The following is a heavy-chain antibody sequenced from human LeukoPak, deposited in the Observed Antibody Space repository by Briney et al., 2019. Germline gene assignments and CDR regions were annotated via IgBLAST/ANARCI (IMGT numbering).Heavy chain of an antibody. D-gene: IGHD3-22*01. V-gene: IGHV4-39*07. CDR3: ARAPDSSLWPYYYYMDV. CDR1: SASVTSSPYF. CDR2: IYYSGST. Sequence: SETLSLICTVSSASVTSSPYFWAWIRQSPGKGLEWIGSIYYSGSTYYNPSLKSRVTISVDTSKNQFSLKLSSVTAADTAVYYCARAPDSSLWPYYYYMDVWGKGTTVTVSS. J-gene: IGHJ6*03.